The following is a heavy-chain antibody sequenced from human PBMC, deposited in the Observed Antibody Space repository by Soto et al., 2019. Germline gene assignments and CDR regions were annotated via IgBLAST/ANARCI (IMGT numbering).Heavy chain of an antibody. V-gene: IGHV1-18*01. D-gene: IGHD6-19*01. J-gene: IGHJ5*02. CDR2: VSTYNGDT. CDR1: GYSYLKYR. CDR3: ARDPSNTSGYRIWFDA. Sequence: ASVKVSRKSSGYSYLKYRISGLRQAPAQGLEGTGWVSTYNGDTTSAPKFQGRVTMTRNTSTSTADMELTSLRSDDTAVYYCARDPSNTSGYRIWFDAWGQGNLVTVSS.